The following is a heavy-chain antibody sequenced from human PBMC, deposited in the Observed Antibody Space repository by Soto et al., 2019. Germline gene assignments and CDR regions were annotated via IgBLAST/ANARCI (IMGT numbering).Heavy chain of an antibody. CDR2: INSDGSST. CDR1: GFTFSSYW. CDR3: ARGVVVTAIPQYYGMDV. V-gene: IGHV3-74*01. Sequence: EVQLVESGGGLVQPGGSLRLSCAASGFTFSSYWMHWVRQAPGKGPVWVSRINSDGSSTSYAASVKGRFTISRDSAKNTLYLQINSLRDEDTAVYYCARGVVVTAIPQYYGMDVWGQGTTVTVSS. J-gene: IGHJ6*02. D-gene: IGHD2-21*02.